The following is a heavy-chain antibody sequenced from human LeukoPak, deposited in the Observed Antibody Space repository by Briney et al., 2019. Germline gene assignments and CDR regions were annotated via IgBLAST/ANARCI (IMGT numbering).Heavy chain of an antibody. CDR2: ISGSGGST. J-gene: IGHJ4*02. Sequence: GGSLRLSCAASGFTFNTYTKSWVRQAPGKAPEQASAISGSGGSTFYADSVKGRFTISRDNAKNTLYLQMNSLRAEDTAVYFCAKELNNLGFDFWGQGTLVTVSS. D-gene: IGHD1-14*01. CDR3: AKELNNLGFDF. CDR1: GFTFNTYT. V-gene: IGHV3-23*01.